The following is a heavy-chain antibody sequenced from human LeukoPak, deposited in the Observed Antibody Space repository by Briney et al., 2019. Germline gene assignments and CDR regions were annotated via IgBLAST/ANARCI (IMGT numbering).Heavy chain of an antibody. Sequence: ASVKVSCKASGYTFTSYAMHWVRQAPGQRLEWMGWINAGNGNTKYSQKFQGRVTITRDTSASTAYMELSSLRSEDTAVYYCASSAREYYYDSSGSYYYYYYGMDVWGQGTTVTVSS. D-gene: IGHD3-22*01. CDR2: INAGNGNT. CDR3: ASSAREYYYDSSGSYYYYYYGMDV. V-gene: IGHV1-3*01. J-gene: IGHJ6*02. CDR1: GYTFTSYA.